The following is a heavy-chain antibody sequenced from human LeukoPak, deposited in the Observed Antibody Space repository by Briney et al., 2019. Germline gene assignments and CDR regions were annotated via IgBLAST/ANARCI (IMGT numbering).Heavy chain of an antibody. D-gene: IGHD6-6*01. CDR3: ARAGIVARRGGVFDY. CDR2: INHSGST. Sequence: SETLSLTCAVYGGSFSGYYGSWIRQPPGKGLEWIGEINHSGSTNYNPSLKSRVTISVDTSKNQFSLKLSSVTAADTAVYYCARAGIVARRGGVFDYWGQGTLVPVPS. J-gene: IGHJ4*02. CDR1: GGSFSGYY. V-gene: IGHV4-34*01.